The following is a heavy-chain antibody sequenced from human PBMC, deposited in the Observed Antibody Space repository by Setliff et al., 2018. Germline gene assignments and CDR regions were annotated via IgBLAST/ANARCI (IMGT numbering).Heavy chain of an antibody. CDR3: ARDVFDFRTGQGGP. V-gene: IGHV4-39*07. CDR1: GGSVSSASHY. Sequence: ASETLSLTCTVSGGSVSSASHYWGWIRQAPGKGMEWIGSVYYSGYTYYKPSLQSRVTMSVDTSKNQFSLKLTSVTAADTSVYYCARDVFDFRTGQGGPWGQGTRVTVSS. CDR2: VYYSGYT. D-gene: IGHD3-3*01. J-gene: IGHJ5*02.